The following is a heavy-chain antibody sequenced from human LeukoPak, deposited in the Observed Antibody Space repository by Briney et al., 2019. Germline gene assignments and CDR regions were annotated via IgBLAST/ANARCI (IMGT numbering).Heavy chain of an antibody. J-gene: IGHJ4*02. CDR1: GFTFSSYA. Sequence: PGGSLRLSCAASGFTFSSYAMSWVRQAPGKGLEWVSAISGSGGSTYYADSVKGRFTISRDNSKNTLYLQMNSLRAEDTAVYYCARLKIITIFGAVSPRDANAHIDFWGQGTLVSVSS. CDR2: ISGSGGST. CDR3: ARLKIITIFGAVSPRDANAHIDF. V-gene: IGHV3-23*01. D-gene: IGHD3-3*01.